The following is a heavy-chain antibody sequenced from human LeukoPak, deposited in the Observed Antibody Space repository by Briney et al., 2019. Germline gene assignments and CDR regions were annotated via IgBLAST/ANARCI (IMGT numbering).Heavy chain of an antibody. Sequence: GASVKVSCKASGYTFTSYDFNWVRQAPGQGLEWMGWISAYNGNTNYAQKLQGRVTMTTDTSTSTAYMELRSLRSDDTAVYYCATNENWGTDLHFDYWGQGTLVTVSS. D-gene: IGHD7-27*01. CDR1: GYTFTSYD. CDR2: ISAYNGNT. V-gene: IGHV1-18*01. J-gene: IGHJ4*02. CDR3: ATNENWGTDLHFDY.